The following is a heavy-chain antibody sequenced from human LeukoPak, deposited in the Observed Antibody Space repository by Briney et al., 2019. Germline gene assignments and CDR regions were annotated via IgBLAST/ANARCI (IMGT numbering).Heavy chain of an antibody. D-gene: IGHD1-1*01. CDR2: ITGSGGDT. CDR1: GFTFNYYA. CDR3: AKVDMPDNWYALFDD. V-gene: IGHV3-23*01. J-gene: IGHJ4*02. Sequence: GGSLRLSCAASGFTFNYYALGWVRQAPGKGPEWVSTITGSGGDTYYAASVKGRFTISRDNSKNSLFLQMNGLRVEDTAVYFCAKVDMPDNWYALFDDWGQGTLVTVSS.